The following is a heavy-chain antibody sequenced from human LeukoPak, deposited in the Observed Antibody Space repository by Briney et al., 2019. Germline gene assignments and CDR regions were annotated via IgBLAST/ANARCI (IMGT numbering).Heavy chain of an antibody. CDR1: GFTFSSYE. CDR2: ISSSGSTI. J-gene: IGHJ4*02. D-gene: IGHD3-9*01. Sequence: GGSLRLSCAASGFTFSSYEMNWVRQAPGKGLEWVSYISSSGSTIYYADSVKGRFTISRDNAKNTLYPQMESLRAEDTAVYYCARVLTGANRQLDYWGQGTLVTVSS. V-gene: IGHV3-48*03. CDR3: ARVLTGANRQLDY.